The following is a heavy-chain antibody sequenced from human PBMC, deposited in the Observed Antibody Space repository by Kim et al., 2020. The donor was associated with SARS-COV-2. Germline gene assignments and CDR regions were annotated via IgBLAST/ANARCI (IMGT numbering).Heavy chain of an antibody. Sequence: YYADSVKGRFTISRDNSKNTLYLQMNSLRAEDTAVYYCARVTEPDGAFDIWGQGTMVTVSS. CDR3: ARVTEPDGAFDI. J-gene: IGHJ3*02. V-gene: IGHV3-30*01. D-gene: IGHD1-26*01.